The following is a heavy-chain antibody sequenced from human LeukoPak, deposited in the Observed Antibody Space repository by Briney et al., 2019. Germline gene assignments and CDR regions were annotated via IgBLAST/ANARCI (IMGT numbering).Heavy chain of an antibody. CDR2: INPSGGST. Sequence: ASVKVSCKASGYTFTSYYMHWVRQAPGQGLEWMGIINPSGGSTSYAQKFQGRVTMTRDMSTSTVYMELSSLRSEDTAVYCCARTPHSSSSWYWFDYWGQGTLVTVSS. CDR3: ARTPHSSSSWYWFDY. V-gene: IGHV1-46*01. D-gene: IGHD6-13*01. CDR1: GYTFTSYY. J-gene: IGHJ4*02.